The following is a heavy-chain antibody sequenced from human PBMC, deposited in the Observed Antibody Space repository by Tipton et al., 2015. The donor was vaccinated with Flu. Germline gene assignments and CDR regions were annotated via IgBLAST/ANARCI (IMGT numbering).Heavy chain of an antibody. J-gene: IGHJ5*02. CDR1: GGSISSFY. CDR3: TRGTIYYDSRGFEYYRFGP. CDR2: IYTSGTT. Sequence: TLSLTCTVSGGSISSFYWSWIRQPAGKALEWVGRIYTSGTTKYNPSLKSRVTMSIDTSKNQFSLKLTSVTAADTAVYYCTRGTIYYDSRGFEYYRFGPWGQGSLVSVSS. D-gene: IGHD3-22*01. V-gene: IGHV4-4*07.